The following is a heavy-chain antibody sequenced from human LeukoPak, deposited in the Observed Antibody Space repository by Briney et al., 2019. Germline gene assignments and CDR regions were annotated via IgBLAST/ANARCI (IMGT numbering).Heavy chain of an antibody. V-gene: IGHV3-23*01. CDR1: GFTFSNFA. D-gene: IGHD4/OR15-4a*01. CDR2: TGGGTKT. J-gene: IGHJ4*02. Sequence: GGSLRLSCAASGFTFSNFAMSWVRQAPGKGPEWVSTTGGGTKTYYGDSVKGRFTISRDNSKNTLYLQMNRLRAEDTAVYYCARVYYGAFFDSWGQGTLVTVSS. CDR3: ARVYYGAFFDS.